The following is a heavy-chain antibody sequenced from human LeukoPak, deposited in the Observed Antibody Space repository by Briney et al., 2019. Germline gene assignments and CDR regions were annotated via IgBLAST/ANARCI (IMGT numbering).Heavy chain of an antibody. D-gene: IGHD4-17*01. CDR2: ITSGGTTI. J-gene: IGHJ3*02. Sequence: PGGSLRLSCAASGFTFSSYEMNWVRQAPGKGLEWVSFITSGGTTIYYADSVKGRFTISRDNAKNSLYLQMSSLRAEDTAVYYSARANDYDNAFDIWGLGTMVTVSS. CDR1: GFTFSSYE. CDR3: ARANDYDNAFDI. V-gene: IGHV3-48*03.